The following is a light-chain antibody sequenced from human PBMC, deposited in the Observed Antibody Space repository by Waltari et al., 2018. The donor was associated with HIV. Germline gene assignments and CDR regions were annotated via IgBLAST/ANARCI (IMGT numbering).Light chain of an antibody. CDR3: SSYSSSTALVV. V-gene: IGLV2-14*03. CDR1: SRDVGGFKY. J-gene: IGLJ2*01. Sequence: QSALTQPASVSGSPGQSTTLSCTGPSRDVGGFKYVSWYQKHPGKAPKLMLFDVSNRPSGVSNRFSGSKSGNTASLTISGLQAEDEAHYFCSSYSSSTALVVFGGGTKVTVL. CDR2: DVS.